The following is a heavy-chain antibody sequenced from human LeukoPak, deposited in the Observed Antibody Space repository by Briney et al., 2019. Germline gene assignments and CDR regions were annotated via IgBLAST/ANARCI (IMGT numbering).Heavy chain of an antibody. Sequence: PGGSLRLSCTPSGFTFSNYAMNWVRQAPGKGLEWVSGIGSSGGDTYYADSVKGRFTTSRDNSKNMLYLQMNSLRADDTALYYCAKYLMAKGPPYALDVWGQGTTVTVSS. CDR2: IGSSGGDT. CDR3: AKYLMAKGPPYALDV. J-gene: IGHJ6*02. V-gene: IGHV3-23*01. CDR1: GFTFSNYA. D-gene: IGHD2-8*01.